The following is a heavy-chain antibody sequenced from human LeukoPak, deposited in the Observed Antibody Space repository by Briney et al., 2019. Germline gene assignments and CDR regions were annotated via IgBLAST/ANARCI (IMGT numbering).Heavy chain of an antibody. V-gene: IGHV4-39*07. Sequence: SETLSLTCTVSGGYTSSANHHWGWIRQAPGKGLEWIGGIHHSGTSNYNPSLKSRVSISVDTSKNQFSLKLSSVTAADTAVYYCARGAVSMVRGGSLDYWGQGTLVTVSS. CDR2: IHHSGTS. CDR3: ARGAVSMVRGGSLDY. D-gene: IGHD3-10*01. CDR1: GGYTSSANHH. J-gene: IGHJ4*02.